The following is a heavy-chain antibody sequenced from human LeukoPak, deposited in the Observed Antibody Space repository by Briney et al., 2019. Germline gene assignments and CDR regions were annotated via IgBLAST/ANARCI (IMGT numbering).Heavy chain of an antibody. CDR3: AKDGDYGDYVSAFDI. CDR2: IRYDGSNK. V-gene: IGHV3-30*02. D-gene: IGHD4-17*01. J-gene: IGHJ3*02. Sequence: GGSLRLSCAVSGFTFSSSWMTWVRQAPGKGLEWVAFIRYDGSNKYYADSVKGRFTISRDNSKNTLYLQMNSLRAEDTAVYYCAKDGDYGDYVSAFDIWGQGTMVTVSS. CDR1: GFTFSSSW.